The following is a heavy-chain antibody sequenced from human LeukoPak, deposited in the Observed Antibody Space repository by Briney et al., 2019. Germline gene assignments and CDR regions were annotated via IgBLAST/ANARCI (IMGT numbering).Heavy chain of an antibody. D-gene: IGHD6-13*01. CDR3: ARDSDLPDESSNWYFDL. Sequence: PGRSLRLSCAASGFTFSSYGMHWVRQAPGKGLEWVAVISYDGSNKYYADSVKGRFTTSRDNAKNSLYLQMNSLRAEDTAMYYCARDSDLPDESSNWYFDLWGRGTLVTVSS. J-gene: IGHJ2*01. V-gene: IGHV3-30*03. CDR1: GFTFSSYG. CDR2: ISYDGSNK.